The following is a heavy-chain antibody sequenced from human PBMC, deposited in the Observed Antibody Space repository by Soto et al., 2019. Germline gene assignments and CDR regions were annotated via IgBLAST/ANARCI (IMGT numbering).Heavy chain of an antibody. J-gene: IGHJ2*01. CDR2: FDPEDGET. Sequence: XSVKVSCKVSVYTLTKLSMHCVRQAPGKGLEWMGGFDPEDGETIYAQKFQGRVTMTEDTSTDTAYMELSSLRSEDTAVYYCATGNYYDSSGPRFDLWGRGNLVTVSS. D-gene: IGHD3-22*01. CDR3: ATGNYYDSSGPRFDL. CDR1: VYTLTKLS. V-gene: IGHV1-24*01.